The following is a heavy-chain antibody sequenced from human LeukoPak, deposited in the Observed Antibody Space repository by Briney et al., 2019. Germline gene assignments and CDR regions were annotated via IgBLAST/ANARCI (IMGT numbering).Heavy chain of an antibody. CDR3: AREDVGATTPFDY. Sequence: GASVKVSCKASGYTFTSYYMHWVQQAPGQELEWMGIINPSGGSTSYAQEFQGRVTMTRDMSTSTVYMELSSLRSEDTAVYYCAREDVGATTPFDYWGQGTLVTVSS. D-gene: IGHD1-26*01. CDR1: GYTFTSYY. V-gene: IGHV1-46*01. CDR2: INPSGGST. J-gene: IGHJ4*02.